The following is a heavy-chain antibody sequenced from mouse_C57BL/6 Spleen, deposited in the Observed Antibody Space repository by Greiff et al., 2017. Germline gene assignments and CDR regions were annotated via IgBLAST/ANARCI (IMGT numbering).Heavy chain of an antibody. Sequence: QVQLQQSGAELVKPGASVKISCKATGYTFTGYWIEWVKQRPGHGLEWIGEILPGNGSTNYNQKFKGKATFTADKSSTTAYMQLISLTTEDSAIYSCSIMGTTELDYWGQGTTLTVSS. CDR2: ILPGNGST. CDR3: SIMGTTELDY. D-gene: IGHD2-3*01. J-gene: IGHJ2*01. CDR1: GYTFTGYW. V-gene: IGHV1-9*01.